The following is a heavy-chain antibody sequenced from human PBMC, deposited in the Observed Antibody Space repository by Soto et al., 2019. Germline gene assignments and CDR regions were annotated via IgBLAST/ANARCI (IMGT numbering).Heavy chain of an antibody. CDR2: ISYTEST. V-gene: IGHV4-39*07. J-gene: IGHJ6*02. D-gene: IGHD2-15*01. Sequence: SETLSLTCTVSGGSISSTSFYWNWIRQPPGKGLEWIGFISYTESTYYNPSLNSRVTISLDTSNNQFSLKLNSVTAADTAVYYCAREGVVVVAATPYYYYGMDVWGQGTTVTVSS. CDR3: AREGVVVVAATPYYYYGMDV. CDR1: GGSISSTSFY.